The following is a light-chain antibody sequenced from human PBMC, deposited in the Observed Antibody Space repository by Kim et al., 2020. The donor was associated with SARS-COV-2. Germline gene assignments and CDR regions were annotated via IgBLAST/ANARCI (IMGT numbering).Light chain of an antibody. Sequence: QSALTQPPSASGTPGQRVTISCSGSTPNIGSNTVNWYQQVPGTAPKVLIYSDDQRPSGVPDRFSGSKSGTSASLAISGLQSEDEADYYCAAWDDSLNGPLFGGGTKVTVL. CDR3: AAWDDSLNGPL. J-gene: IGLJ3*02. V-gene: IGLV1-44*01. CDR1: TPNIGSNT. CDR2: SDD.